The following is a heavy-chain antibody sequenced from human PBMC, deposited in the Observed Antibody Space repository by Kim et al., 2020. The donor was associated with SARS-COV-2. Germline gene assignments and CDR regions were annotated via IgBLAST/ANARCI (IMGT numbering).Heavy chain of an antibody. J-gene: IGHJ4*02. CDR2: INHSGST. V-gene: IGHV4-34*01. CDR3: AREGYYDSRHDY. D-gene: IGHD3-22*01. Sequence: SETLSLTCAVYGGSFSGYYWSWIRQPPGKGLEWIGEINHSGSTNYNPSLKSRVTISVDTSKNQFSLKLSSVTAADTAVYYCAREGYYDSRHDYWGQGTLVTVSS. CDR1: GGSFSGYY.